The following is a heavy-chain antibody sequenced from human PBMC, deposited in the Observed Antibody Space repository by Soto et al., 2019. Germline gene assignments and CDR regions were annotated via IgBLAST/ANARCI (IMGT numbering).Heavy chain of an antibody. D-gene: IGHD5-12*01. CDR1: GGSISTYY. CDR2: IYYSGST. J-gene: IGHJ4*02. CDR3: ARLNMVATTATCDY. Sequence: SETLSLTCTVSGGSISTYYWSWIRQPPGKGLEWIGYIYYSGSTNYNPSLKSRVTISVDTSKNQFSLKLRSVTAADTAVYYCARLNMVATTATCDYWGQGTLVTAPQ. V-gene: IGHV4-59*08.